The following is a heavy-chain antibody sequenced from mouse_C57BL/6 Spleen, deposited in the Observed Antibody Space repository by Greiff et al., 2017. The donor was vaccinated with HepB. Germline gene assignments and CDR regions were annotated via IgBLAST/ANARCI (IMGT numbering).Heavy chain of an antibody. CDR2: ISSGSSTI. D-gene: IGHD4-1*01. V-gene: IGHV5-17*01. CDR1: GFTFSDYG. Sequence: EVKLMESGGGLVKPGGSLKLSCAASGFTFSDYGMHWVRQAPEKGLEWVAYISSGSSTIYYADTVKGRFTISRDNAKNTLFLQMTSLRSEDTAMYYCARGLTGFAYWGQGTLVTVSA. CDR3: ARGLTGFAY. J-gene: IGHJ3*01.